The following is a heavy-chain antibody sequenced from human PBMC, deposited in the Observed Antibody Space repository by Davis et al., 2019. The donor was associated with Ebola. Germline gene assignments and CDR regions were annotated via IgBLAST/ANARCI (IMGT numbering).Heavy chain of an antibody. J-gene: IGHJ4*02. Sequence: GSLRLSCAVYGGSFSGYYWSWIRQPPGKGLEWIGEINHSGSTNYNPSLKSRVTISVDTSKNQFSLKLSSVTAADTAVYYCARAVIWGSYYFDYWGQGTLVTVSS. D-gene: IGHD3-16*01. CDR1: GGSFSGYY. V-gene: IGHV4-34*01. CDR2: INHSGST. CDR3: ARAVIWGSYYFDY.